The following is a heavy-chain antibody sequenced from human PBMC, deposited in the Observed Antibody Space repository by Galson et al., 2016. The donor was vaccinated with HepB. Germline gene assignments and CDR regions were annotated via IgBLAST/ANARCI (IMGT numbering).Heavy chain of an antibody. Sequence: LSLTCTVSGGSMIDFTYYWGWIRQSPGKGLEWIASIYYAGTTFYSPSLRSRVTTSVDKSKNPFFLEVRSATAADTAVYFCAGDYSTNWNMGSYFDDWGQGTLVTVSS. CDR3: AGDYSTNWNMGSYFDD. CDR2: IYYAGTT. CDR1: GGSMIDFTYY. J-gene: IGHJ4*02. D-gene: IGHD1-1*01. V-gene: IGHV4-39*07.